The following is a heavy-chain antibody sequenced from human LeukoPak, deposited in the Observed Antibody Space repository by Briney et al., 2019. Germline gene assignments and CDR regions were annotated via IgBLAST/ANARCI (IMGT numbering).Heavy chain of an antibody. CDR1: GFTFSSYW. Sequence: PGGSLRLSCAASGFTFSSYWMSWVRQALGKGLEWVASIDQDGSDKFSVDSVKGRFTISRDNARNSMYLQMNSLRAEDTAVYYCARATLGWFDPWGQGTLVTVSS. CDR3: ARATLGWFDP. CDR2: IDQDGSDK. J-gene: IGHJ5*02. V-gene: IGHV3-7*01. D-gene: IGHD7-27*01.